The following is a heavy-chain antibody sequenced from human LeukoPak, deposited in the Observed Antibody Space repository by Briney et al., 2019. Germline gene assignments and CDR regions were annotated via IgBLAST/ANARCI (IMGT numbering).Heavy chain of an antibody. CDR1: GFTFSSYW. D-gene: IGHD4-17*01. Sequence: GGSLRLSCAASGFTFSSYWMHWVRQTPGKGLVWVSRINSDGSNTRYADSVKGRFTISRDNAKNTLYLQMNSLRAEDTAVYYCTRVHLNYGDYVPYGMDIWGQGTTVTVSS. CDR3: TRVHLNYGDYVPYGMDI. J-gene: IGHJ6*02. CDR2: INSDGSNT. V-gene: IGHV3-74*01.